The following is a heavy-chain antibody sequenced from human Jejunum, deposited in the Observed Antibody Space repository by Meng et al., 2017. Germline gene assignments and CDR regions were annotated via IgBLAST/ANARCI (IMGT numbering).Heavy chain of an antibody. Sequence: GESLKISCTASGFTFGDYAMSWFRQAPGKGLEWVAVISAGSDISFHGESVKGRFTVSRDNSKNTLYLQMNSLRVEDTAIYYCGKDSSHWGQGTRVTVSS. CDR2: ISAGSDIS. CDR1: GFTFGDYA. CDR3: GKDSSH. V-gene: IGHV3-23*01. J-gene: IGHJ4*02.